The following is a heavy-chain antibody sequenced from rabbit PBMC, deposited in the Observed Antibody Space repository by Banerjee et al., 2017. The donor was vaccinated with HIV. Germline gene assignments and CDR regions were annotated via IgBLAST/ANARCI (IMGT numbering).Heavy chain of an antibody. J-gene: IGHJ4*01. CDR1: GFSFSDRDV. D-gene: IGHD1-1*01. V-gene: IGHV1S45*01. Sequence: QEQLEESGRGLVQPEGSLTLTCKASGFSFSDRDVMCWVRQAPGKGLEWIACINTATGKDVYASWAKGRFTISKTSSTTVTLQMTSLTAADTATYFCARDLIGVIGWNFGWWGPGTLVTVS. CDR2: INTATGKD. CDR3: ARDLIGVIGWNFGW.